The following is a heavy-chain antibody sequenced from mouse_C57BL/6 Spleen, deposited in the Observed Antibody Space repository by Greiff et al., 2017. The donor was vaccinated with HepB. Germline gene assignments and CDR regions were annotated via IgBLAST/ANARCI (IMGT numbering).Heavy chain of an antibody. CDR2: ISSGGSYT. D-gene: IGHD4-1*01. CDR3: ARRTGPDAMDY. CDR1: GFTFSSYG. J-gene: IGHJ4*01. V-gene: IGHV5-6*02. Sequence: EVMLVESGGDLVKPGGSLKLSCAASGFTFSSYGMSWVRQTPDKRLEWVATISSGGSYTYYPDSVKGRFTISRDNAKNTLYLQMSSLKSEDTAMYYCARRTGPDAMDYWGQGTSVTVSS.